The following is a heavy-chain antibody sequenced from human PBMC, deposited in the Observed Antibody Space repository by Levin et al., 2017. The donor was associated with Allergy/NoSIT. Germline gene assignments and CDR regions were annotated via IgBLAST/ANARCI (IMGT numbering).Heavy chain of an antibody. D-gene: IGHD3-16*01. CDR2: INPNSGGT. V-gene: IGHV1-2*02. Sequence: GESLKISCKASGYTFTGYYMHWVRQAPGQGLEWMGWINPNSGGTNYAQKFQGRVTMTRDTSISTAYMELSRLRSDDTAVYYCARVLGYYYYYYGMDVWGQGTTVTVSS. J-gene: IGHJ6*02. CDR1: GYTFTGYY. CDR3: ARVLGYYYYYYGMDV.